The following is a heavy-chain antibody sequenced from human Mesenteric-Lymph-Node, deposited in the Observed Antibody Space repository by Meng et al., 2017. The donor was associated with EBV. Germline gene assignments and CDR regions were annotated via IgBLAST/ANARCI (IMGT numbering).Heavy chain of an antibody. CDR1: GYTFNTYY. D-gene: IGHD2-21*02. CDR2: INPSGGST. J-gene: IGHJ5*02. CDR3: ASAAQSATAALDH. V-gene: IGHV1-46*02. Sequence: QVQLVQSGAEVKKPGASVTVSCKASGYTFNTYYIQWVRQAPGQGLEWMGIINPSGGSTNYAEKFQGRVIMTRDTSISTVYMKLSSLRSEDTALYYCASAAQSATAALDHWGQGTLVTVSS.